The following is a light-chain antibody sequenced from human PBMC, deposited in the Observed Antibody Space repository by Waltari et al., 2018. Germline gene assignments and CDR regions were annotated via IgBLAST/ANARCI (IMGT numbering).Light chain of an antibody. CDR3: LQYNSKPFT. CDR1: QCINNY. J-gene: IGKJ3*01. CDR2: TTS. V-gene: IGKV1-17*01. Sequence: DIQMTQSTASLSAAVGNRVTSTCRTSQCINNYLSWYQQKPGKAPKRLIYTTSSLESGVPSRFSGSGSGPEFTLTISSLQPEDFAAYYCLQYNSKPFTFGPGTRLDIK.